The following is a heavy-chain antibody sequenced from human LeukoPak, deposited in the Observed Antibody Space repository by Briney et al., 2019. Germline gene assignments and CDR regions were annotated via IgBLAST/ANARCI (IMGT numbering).Heavy chain of an antibody. V-gene: IGHV3-21*01. CDR2: ISSSSSYI. CDR1: GFTFSSYS. J-gene: IGHJ5*02. Sequence: GGSLRLSCAASGFTFSSYSMNWVRQAPGKGLEWVSSISSSSSYIYYADSVKGRFTISRDNAKNSLYLQMNSLRAEDTAVYYCARGPGGYSSSYNWFDPWGQGTLVTVSS. CDR3: ARGPGGYSSSYNWFDP. D-gene: IGHD6-6*01.